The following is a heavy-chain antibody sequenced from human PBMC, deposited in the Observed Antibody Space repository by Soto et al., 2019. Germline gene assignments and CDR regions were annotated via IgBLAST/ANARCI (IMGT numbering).Heavy chain of an antibody. CDR2: IYYSGST. D-gene: IGHD3-3*01. Sequence: PSETLSLTCTVSGGSISSGGYYWSWIRQHPGKGLEWIGYIYYSGSTYYNPSLKSRVTISVDTSKNQFSLKLSSVTAADTAVYYCAREGPYYDFWSGYHSWNWFDPWGQGTLVTVSS. J-gene: IGHJ5*02. CDR3: AREGPYYDFWSGYHSWNWFDP. V-gene: IGHV4-31*03. CDR1: GGSISSGGYY.